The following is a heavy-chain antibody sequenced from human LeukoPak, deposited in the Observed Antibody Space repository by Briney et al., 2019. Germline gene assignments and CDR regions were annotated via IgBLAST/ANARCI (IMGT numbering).Heavy chain of an antibody. D-gene: IGHD2-15*01. CDR1: GYDLSSYW. Sequence: GESLKISRKGYGYDLSSYWIAWVRQMPGRGLEWMGFIYPDDSDARYSPSFQGQVTFSADKSINTAYLQWSSLKASDTAFYYCARRFCSGGSCYDYWGQGTLVTVSS. CDR2: IYPDDSDA. J-gene: IGHJ4*02. V-gene: IGHV5-51*01. CDR3: ARRFCSGGSCYDY.